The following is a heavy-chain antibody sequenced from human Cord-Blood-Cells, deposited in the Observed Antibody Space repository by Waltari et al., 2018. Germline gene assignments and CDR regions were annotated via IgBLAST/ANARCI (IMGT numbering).Heavy chain of an antibody. CDR1: GGTFSSYA. CDR3: ARDGITGTTRGYYYYYMDV. V-gene: IGHV1-69*01. D-gene: IGHD1-7*01. J-gene: IGHJ6*03. CDR2: IIPIFGTA. Sequence: QVQLVQSGAEVKKPGSSVKVSCKASGGTFSSYAISWVRQAPGQGLEGMGGIIPIFGTANYAQKFQGRVTITADESTSTADRELSSLRSEDTAVYYCARDGITGTTRGYYYYYMDVWGKGTTVTVSS.